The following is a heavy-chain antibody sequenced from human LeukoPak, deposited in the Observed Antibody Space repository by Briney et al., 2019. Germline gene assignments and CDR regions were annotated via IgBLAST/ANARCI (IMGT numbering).Heavy chain of an antibody. CDR2: ISGSGGST. V-gene: IGHV3-23*01. CDR3: AKAPSYDSSGFGY. CDR1: GFTFSSYA. Sequence: GGSLRLSCAASGFTFSSYAMSWVRQAPGKRLEWVSAISGSGGSTYYADSVKGRFTISRDHSKNTLYLQMNSLRAEDTAVYYCAKAPSYDSSGFGYWGQGTLVNVSS. J-gene: IGHJ1*01. D-gene: IGHD3-22*01.